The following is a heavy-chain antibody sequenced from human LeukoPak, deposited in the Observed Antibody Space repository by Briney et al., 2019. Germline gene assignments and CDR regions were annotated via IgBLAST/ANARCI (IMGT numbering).Heavy chain of an antibody. V-gene: IGHV3-15*01. CDR2: IKPKTDGGTI. CDR1: GFTVSSYY. J-gene: IGHJ4*02. D-gene: IGHD3-9*01. Sequence: PGGSLRLSCAASGFTVSSYYMNWVRQAPGKELEWVGRIKPKTDGGTIDYGAPVKGRFNISRDDSKNMVYLQMNSLKTEDTAVYYCTTDGRGGYFEDYWGLGTLVTVSS. CDR3: TTDGRGGYFEDY.